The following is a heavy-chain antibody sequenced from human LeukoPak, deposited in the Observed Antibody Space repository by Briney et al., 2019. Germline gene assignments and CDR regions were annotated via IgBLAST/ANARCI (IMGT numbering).Heavy chain of an antibody. V-gene: IGHV3-30*03. J-gene: IGHJ5*02. CDR2: ISYDGSNK. D-gene: IGHD3-22*01. CDR1: GFTFSSYG. CDR3: ARDYYDGVHYGDEFVDL. Sequence: GGSLRLSCAASGFTFSSYGMHWVRQAPGKGLEWVAVISYDGSNKYYADSVKGRFTISRDNAKNSLYLQMNSLRAEDTAVYYCARDYYDGVHYGDEFVDLWGQGTLLTVSS.